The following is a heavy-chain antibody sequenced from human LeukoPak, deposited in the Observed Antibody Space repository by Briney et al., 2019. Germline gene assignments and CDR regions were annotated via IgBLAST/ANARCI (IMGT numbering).Heavy chain of an antibody. Sequence: ASVKVSCKASGYTFTGYYMHWVRQAPGQGLEWMGWINPNSGGTNYAQKFQGWVTMTRDTSISTAYMELSRLRSDDTAVYYCARDRSAAAGFYYYYGMDVWGQGTTVTVSS. V-gene: IGHV1-2*04. CDR3: ARDRSAAAGFYYYYGMDV. CDR1: GYTFTGYY. D-gene: IGHD6-13*01. J-gene: IGHJ6*02. CDR2: INPNSGGT.